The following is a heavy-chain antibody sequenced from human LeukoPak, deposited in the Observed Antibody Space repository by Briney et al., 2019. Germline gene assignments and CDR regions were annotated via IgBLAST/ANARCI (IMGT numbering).Heavy chain of an antibody. J-gene: IGHJ3*02. CDR3: ARWGELPAFDI. CDR1: GFTFSSYW. Sequence: GGSLRLPCAASGFTFSSYWMHWVRQAPGKGLVWVSRINSDGSSTSYADSVKGRFTISRDNAENTLYLQMNSLRAEDTAVYYCARWGELPAFDIWGQGTMVTVSS. V-gene: IGHV3-74*01. D-gene: IGHD1-26*01. CDR2: INSDGSST.